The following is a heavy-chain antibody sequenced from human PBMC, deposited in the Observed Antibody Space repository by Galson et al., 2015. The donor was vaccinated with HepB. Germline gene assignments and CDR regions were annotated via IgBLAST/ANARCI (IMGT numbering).Heavy chain of an antibody. Sequence: SGYTFTGYYVHWVRQAPGQGLEWMGWINPNSGGTNYEQKFEGWVTMNRDTSISTAYMELSRLRSDDTAVYYCARGRGITMVRGVRGFYGMDVWGQGTTVTVSS. D-gene: IGHD3-10*01. CDR3: ARGRGITMVRGVRGFYGMDV. CDR1: GYTFTGYY. J-gene: IGHJ6*02. CDR2: INPNSGGT. V-gene: IGHV1-2*04.